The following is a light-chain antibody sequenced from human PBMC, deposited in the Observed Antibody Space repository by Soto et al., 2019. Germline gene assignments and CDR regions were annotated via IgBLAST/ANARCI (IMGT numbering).Light chain of an antibody. CDR1: SSDVGSYNL. CDR2: EVS. CDR3: CSYAGSSTPVV. V-gene: IGLV2-23*02. Sequence: QSVLTQPAFVSGSPGQSITISCTGTSSDVGSYNLVSWYQQHPGKAPKLMIYEVSKRPSGVSNRFSGSKSGNTASLTISGLQAEDEADYYCCSYAGSSTPVVFGGGTKLTVL. J-gene: IGLJ2*01.